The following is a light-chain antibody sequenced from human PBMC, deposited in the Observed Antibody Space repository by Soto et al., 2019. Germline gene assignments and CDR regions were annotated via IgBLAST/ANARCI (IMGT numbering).Light chain of an antibody. V-gene: IGLV2-11*01. CDR1: SSDVGDYNY. J-gene: IGLJ1*01. CDR2: DVS. CDR3: CSHAGSYTYV. Sequence: QSVLTQPRSVSGSPGQSVTISCTGTSSDVGDYNYVSWYQRHPGKVPKVMIYDVSKRPSGVPDRFSGSKSGNTASLTISGLQAEDEADYYCCSHAGSYTYVFGTGTKVTVL.